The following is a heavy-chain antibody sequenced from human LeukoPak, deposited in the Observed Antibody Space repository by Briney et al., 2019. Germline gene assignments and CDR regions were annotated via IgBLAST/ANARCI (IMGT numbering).Heavy chain of an antibody. CDR2: ISDSGST. CDR1: GGSITGYY. J-gene: IGHJ5*02. V-gene: IGHV4-59*01. CDR3: ARVFRGAVTSNWFDP. D-gene: IGHD4-17*01. Sequence: SETLSLTCTVSGGSITGYYWTWIRQPPGKGLEWIGYISDSGSTNYNPSLKGRVTMSVDSSNTDFSLRLNSVTAADTAVYYCARVFRGAVTSNWFDPWGQGTLVTVSS.